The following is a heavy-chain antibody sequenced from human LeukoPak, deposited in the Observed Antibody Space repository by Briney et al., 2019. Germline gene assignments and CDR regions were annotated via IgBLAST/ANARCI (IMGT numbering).Heavy chain of an antibody. Sequence: KPGGSLRLSCAASGFTFSSYSMNWVRQAPGKGLEWVSSISSSSSYIYYADSVKGRFTISRDNAKNSLYLQMNSLRAEDPAVYYCARDEAVVPAAIPDYYYYYYMDVWGKGTTVTVSS. D-gene: IGHD2-2*01. CDR1: GFTFSSYS. CDR3: ARDEAVVPAAIPDYYYYYYMDV. CDR2: ISSSSSYI. J-gene: IGHJ6*03. V-gene: IGHV3-21*01.